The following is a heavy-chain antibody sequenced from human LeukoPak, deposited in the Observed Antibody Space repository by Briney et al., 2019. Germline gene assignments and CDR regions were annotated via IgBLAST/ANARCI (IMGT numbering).Heavy chain of an antibody. J-gene: IGHJ3*02. D-gene: IGHD3-16*01. CDR3: AGYRGENDAFDI. CDR2: ISSSSSYI. V-gene: IGHV3-21*01. CDR1: ELTFSSYS. Sequence: GGSLRLSCAASELTFSSYSMNWVRQAPGKGLEWVSSISSSSSYIYYADSVKGRFTISRDNAKNSLYLQMNSLRAEDTAVYYCAGYRGENDAFDIWGQGTMVTVSS.